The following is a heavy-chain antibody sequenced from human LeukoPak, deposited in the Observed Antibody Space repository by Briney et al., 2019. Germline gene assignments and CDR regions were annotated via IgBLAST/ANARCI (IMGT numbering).Heavy chain of an antibody. CDR3: ARLTDSSGD. J-gene: IGHJ4*02. V-gene: IGHV3-21*06. Sequence: GGSLRLSCAASGFTLSNNAMTWVRQAPGKGLEWVSSISSTSSSIYYADSVKGRFTISRNNANNSLYLQMNSLRAEDTAVYYCARLTDSSGDWGQGTLVTVSS. D-gene: IGHD6-19*01. CDR1: GFTLSNNA. CDR2: ISSTSSSI.